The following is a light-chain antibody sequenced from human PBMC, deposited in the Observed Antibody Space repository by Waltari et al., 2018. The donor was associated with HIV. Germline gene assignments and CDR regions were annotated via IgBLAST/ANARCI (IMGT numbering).Light chain of an antibody. V-gene: IGLV2-11*01. Sequence: QSALTQPRSVSGSPGQSVTISCTGTSSDVGGYKYVSWYQHHPGKAPKLLIFDVDLRPSGVPARFSGSKSGNTASLTISGLQAEDEAEYHCCSYAGNFIEMFGGGTKLTVL. J-gene: IGLJ3*02. CDR2: DVD. CDR1: SSDVGGYKY. CDR3: CSYAGNFIEM.